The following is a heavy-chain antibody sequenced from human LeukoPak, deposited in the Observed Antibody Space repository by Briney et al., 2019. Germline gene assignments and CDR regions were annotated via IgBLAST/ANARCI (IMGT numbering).Heavy chain of an antibody. J-gene: IGHJ4*02. D-gene: IGHD6-6*01. CDR1: GGSISSYY. CDR2: IYYSGST. V-gene: IGHV4-59*12. CDR3: ARVVYSSSSGEYYFDY. Sequence: SETLSLTCTVSGGSISSYYWSWIRQPPGKGLEWIGYIYYSGSTNYNPSLKSRVTMSVDTSKNQFSLKLSSVTAADTAVYYCARVVYSSSSGEYYFDYWGQGTLVTVSS.